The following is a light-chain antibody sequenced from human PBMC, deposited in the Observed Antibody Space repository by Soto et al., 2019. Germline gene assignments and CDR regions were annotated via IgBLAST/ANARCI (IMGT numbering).Light chain of an antibody. CDR1: SSDVGGYNY. V-gene: IGLV2-14*03. CDR2: DVS. Sequence: QSALTQPASVSGSPGQSITISCTGTSSDVGGYNYVSWYQQHPGKAPKLMIYDVSNRPSGVSNRFSGSKSGNTASLTISGLQAEDEADYYCSSSTSSSTPYVLGTGTKLTVL. CDR3: SSSTSSSTPYV. J-gene: IGLJ1*01.